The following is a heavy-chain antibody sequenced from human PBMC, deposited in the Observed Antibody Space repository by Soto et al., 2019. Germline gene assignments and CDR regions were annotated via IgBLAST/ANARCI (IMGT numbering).Heavy chain of an antibody. D-gene: IGHD6-6*01. CDR1: GYTFTSYG. CDR2: ISAYNGNT. CDR3: ARLSAARPRTDYYYGMDV. Sequence: ASVKVSCKASGYTFTSYGISWVRQAPGQGLEWMGWISAYNGNTSYAQKLQGRVTMTTDTSTSTAYMELRSLRSDDTAVYYCARLSAARPRTDYYYGMDVRGQGTTVTVS. J-gene: IGHJ6*02. V-gene: IGHV1-18*01.